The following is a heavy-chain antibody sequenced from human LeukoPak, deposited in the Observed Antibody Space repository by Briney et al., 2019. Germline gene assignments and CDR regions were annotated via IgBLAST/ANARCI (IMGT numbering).Heavy chain of an antibody. D-gene: IGHD6-13*01. CDR1: GFTFNDYN. CDR2: IVGSARYM. J-gene: IGHJ3*02. V-gene: IGHV3-21*01. CDR3: ARDRGAAAGFDAFDI. Sequence: GGSLRLSCAASGFTFNDYNKNWVRQAPGKGLEWVSSIVGSARYMYYADSVRGRFTISRDNAKKSLYLQMNSLRAGDTAVYYCARDRGAAAGFDAFDIWGQGTMVTVSS.